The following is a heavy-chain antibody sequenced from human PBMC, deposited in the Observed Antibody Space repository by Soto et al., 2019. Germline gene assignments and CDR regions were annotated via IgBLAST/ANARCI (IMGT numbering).Heavy chain of an antibody. V-gene: IGHV3-21*01. J-gene: IGHJ5*02. CDR2: ISSSSSYI. D-gene: IGHD3-22*01. CDR3: ARDLIWYYDSSGLGNWFDP. Sequence: EVQLVESGGGLVKPGGSLRLSCAASGFTFSSYSMNWVRQAPGKGLEWVSSISSSSSYIYYADSVKGRFTISRDNAKNSLYLQMNSLRAEDTAVYYCARDLIWYYDSSGLGNWFDPWGQGTLVTVSS. CDR1: GFTFSSYS.